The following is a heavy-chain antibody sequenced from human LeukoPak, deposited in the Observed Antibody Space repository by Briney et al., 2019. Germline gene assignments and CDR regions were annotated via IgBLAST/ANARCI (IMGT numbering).Heavy chain of an antibody. CDR2: IRSKAYGGTT. D-gene: IGHD2-2*01. Sequence: GGSLRLSCTASGLTFGDYAMSWVRQAPGKGLEWVGFIRSKAYGGTTEYAASVKGRFTISRDDSKSIAYLQMNSLKTEGTAVYYCTSRAERDIVVVPAAWGQGTLVTVSS. V-gene: IGHV3-49*04. CDR1: GLTFGDYA. CDR3: TSRAERDIVVVPAA. J-gene: IGHJ5*02.